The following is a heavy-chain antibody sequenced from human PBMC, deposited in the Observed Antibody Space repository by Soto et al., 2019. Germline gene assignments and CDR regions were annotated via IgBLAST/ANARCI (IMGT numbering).Heavy chain of an antibody. J-gene: IGHJ4*02. CDR1: GASFGTYY. CDR2: IFYSGST. Sequence: SETLSLTCFVSGASFGTYYWSWIRQPPGKGLEWIGYIFYSGSTYYNPSLKSRVTISVDTSKNQFSLKLSSVTAADTAVYYCARSWEGGSGSYYAYWGQGTLVTVSS. V-gene: IGHV4-59*06. D-gene: IGHD3-10*01. CDR3: ARSWEGGSGSYYAY.